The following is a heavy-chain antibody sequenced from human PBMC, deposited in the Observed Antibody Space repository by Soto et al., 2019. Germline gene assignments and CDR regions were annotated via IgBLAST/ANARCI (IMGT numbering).Heavy chain of an antibody. J-gene: IGHJ5*02. CDR1: GGTFSSYA. CDR2: IIPIFGTA. D-gene: IGHD3-22*01. V-gene: IGHV1-69*13. Sequence: GASVKVSCKASGGTFSSYAISWVRQAPGQGLEWMGGIIPIFGTANYAQKFQGRVTITADESTSTAYMELSSPRSEDTAVYYCARQKDYYDSSGYYLQYWFDPWGQGTLVTVSS. CDR3: ARQKDYYDSSGYYLQYWFDP.